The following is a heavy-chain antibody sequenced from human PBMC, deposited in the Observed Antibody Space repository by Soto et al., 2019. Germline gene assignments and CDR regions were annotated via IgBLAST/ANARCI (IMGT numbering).Heavy chain of an antibody. J-gene: IGHJ3*02. Sequence: EVQLVESGGGLVQPGGSLRLSCVASGFSFSTSEMNWVRQAPGKGLEWISYISKSSVTTHYADSVKGRFTISRDNANNSLFLEMNSLRVEDTALYYCAPRKFGSFNIAAFEIWGQGTMVTVSS. V-gene: IGHV3-48*03. CDR2: ISKSSVTT. CDR3: APRKFGSFNIAAFEI. CDR1: GFSFSTSE. D-gene: IGHD3-16*01.